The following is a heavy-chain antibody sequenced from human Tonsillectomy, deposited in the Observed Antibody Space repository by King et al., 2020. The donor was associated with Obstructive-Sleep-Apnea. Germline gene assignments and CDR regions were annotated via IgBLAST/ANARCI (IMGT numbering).Heavy chain of an antibody. CDR2: IYHDEST. D-gene: IGHD3-22*01. CDR3: ARTYDTSGYFDW. Sequence: MPLQESGPGLVKPSGTLSLTCAVSGGSISSTNWWSWVRQPPGKGLEWIGEIYHDESTHYNPSLESRVTISVDKSKNQFSLRLTSVTAADTAVYYCARTYDTSGYFDWWGQGTLVTVSS. J-gene: IGHJ5*01. V-gene: IGHV4-4*02. CDR1: GGSISSTNW.